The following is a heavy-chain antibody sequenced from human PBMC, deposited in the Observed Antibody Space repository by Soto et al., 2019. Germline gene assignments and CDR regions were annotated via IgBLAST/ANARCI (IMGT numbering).Heavy chain of an antibody. CDR1: GYTFTSYD. CDR2: MNPNSGNT. CDR3: ARLTTVRGVFIDEDYYYYMDV. D-gene: IGHD3-10*01. Sequence: QVQLVQSGAEVKKPGASVKVSCKASGYTFTSYDINWVRQATGQGLEWMGWMNPNSGNTGYAQKFQGRVTMTRNTSISTAYMELSSLRSEDTAVYYCARLTTVRGVFIDEDYYYYMDVWGKGTTVTVSS. J-gene: IGHJ6*03. V-gene: IGHV1-8*01.